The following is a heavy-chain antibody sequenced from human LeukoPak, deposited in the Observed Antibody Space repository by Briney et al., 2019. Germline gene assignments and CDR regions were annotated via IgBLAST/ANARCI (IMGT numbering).Heavy chain of an antibody. Sequence: SETLSLTCTVPGGSISSYYWSWIRQPPGKGLEWIGYIYYSGSTNYNPSLKSRVTISVDTSKNQFSLKLSSVTAPDTAVYYCARVASYDFWSGYYHFDYWGQGTLVTVSS. J-gene: IGHJ4*02. CDR3: ARVASYDFWSGYYHFDY. V-gene: IGHV4-59*01. D-gene: IGHD3-3*01. CDR2: IYYSGST. CDR1: GGSISSYY.